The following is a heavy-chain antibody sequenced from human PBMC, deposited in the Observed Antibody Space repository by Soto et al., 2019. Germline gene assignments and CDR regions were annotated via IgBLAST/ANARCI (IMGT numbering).Heavy chain of an antibody. CDR3: ARFRMVVFLLPPIYYSSGMDV. CDR2: ISFDGSNK. CDR1: GFTFSSYA. V-gene: IGHV3-30-3*01. J-gene: IGHJ6*02. Sequence: GGSLRLSCAASGFTFSSYAMHWVRQTPGKGLEWVAVISFDGSNKYYADSVKGRFTISRDYSKNTLYLQMNSLRSEDTAVYYCARFRMVVFLLPPIYYSSGMDVWGQGTTVTVS. D-gene: IGHD2-15*01.